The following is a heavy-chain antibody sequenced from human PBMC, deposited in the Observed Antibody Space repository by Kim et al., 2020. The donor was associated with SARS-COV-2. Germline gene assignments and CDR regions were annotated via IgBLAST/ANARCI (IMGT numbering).Heavy chain of an antibody. CDR1: GFTFSSYA. Sequence: GGSLRLSCEASGFTFSSYAMHWVRQAPGKGLEWVAVISSDGRNEYYTDSVKGRFTISRDNSKTTLFLQMNSLRTEDTAVYFCARESFPRRELVGMDYWGQGTLVTVSS. V-gene: IGHV3-30*04. CDR3: ARESFPRRELVGMDY. CDR2: ISSDGRNE. D-gene: IGHD1-20*01. J-gene: IGHJ4*02.